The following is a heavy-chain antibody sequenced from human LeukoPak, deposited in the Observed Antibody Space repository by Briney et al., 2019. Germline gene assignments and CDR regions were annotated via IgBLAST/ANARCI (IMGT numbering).Heavy chain of an antibody. V-gene: IGHV3-48*03. CDR3: ARDIYGDEDFDY. CDR2: ITSSGDIK. CDR1: GFTFTTYE. J-gene: IGHJ4*02. Sequence: GGSLRLSCATSGFTFTTYEMYWVRQAPGKGLEWVSYITSSGDIKTYADPVKGRFTMSRDDAKNSVYLQMNSLRPEDTAVYYCARDIYGDEDFDYWGQGTLVSVSS. D-gene: IGHD3-10*01.